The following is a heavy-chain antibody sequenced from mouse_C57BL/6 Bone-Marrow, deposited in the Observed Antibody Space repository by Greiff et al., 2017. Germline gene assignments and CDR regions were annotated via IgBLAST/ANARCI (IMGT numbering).Heavy chain of an antibody. CDR2: IYPGSGST. CDR1: GYTFTSYW. J-gene: IGHJ3*01. V-gene: IGHV1-55*01. Sequence: QVQLQQPGAELVKPGASVKMSCKASGYTFTSYWITWVKQRPGQGLEWIGDIYPGSGSTNYNEKFKSKATLTVDTSSSTAYMLLSSLTSEDSAVYYCAGYYGNLAWFAYWGQGTLVTVSA. D-gene: IGHD2-1*01. CDR3: AGYYGNLAWFAY.